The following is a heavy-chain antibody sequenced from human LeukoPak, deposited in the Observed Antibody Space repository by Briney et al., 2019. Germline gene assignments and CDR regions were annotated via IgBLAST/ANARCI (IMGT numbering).Heavy chain of an antibody. D-gene: IGHD3-10*01. CDR2: ISGSGGST. Sequence: GGSLRLSCAASGFTFSSYAMSWVRQAPGKGLEWVSAISGSGGSTYYADSVKGRFTISRDNSKNTLYLQMNSLRAGDTAVYYCAKLGYGSGRYSDLDYWGQGTLVTVSS. CDR3: AKLGYGSGRYSDLDY. CDR1: GFTFSSYA. J-gene: IGHJ4*02. V-gene: IGHV3-23*01.